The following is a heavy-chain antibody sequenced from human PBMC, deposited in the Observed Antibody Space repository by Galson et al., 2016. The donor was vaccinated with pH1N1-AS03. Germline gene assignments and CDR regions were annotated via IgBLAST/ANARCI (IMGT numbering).Heavy chain of an antibody. CDR1: GSTFNSYS. V-gene: IGHV3-48*04. CDR3: ARGWIGCTSTSCYGVDY. CDR2: ISPTSNTI. D-gene: IGHD2-2*01. J-gene: IGHJ4*02. Sequence: SLRLSCAASGSTFNSYSMNWVRQAPGKGLEWISYISPTSNTIYYADSVRGRFTISRDSAKNTLYLQMNSLRVEDTAVYYCARGWIGCTSTSCYGVDYWGQGTLVTVSS.